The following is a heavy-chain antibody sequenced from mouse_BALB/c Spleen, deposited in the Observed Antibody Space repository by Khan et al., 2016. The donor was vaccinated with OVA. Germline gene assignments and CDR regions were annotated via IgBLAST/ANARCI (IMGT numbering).Heavy chain of an antibody. V-gene: IGHV5-6*01. CDR2: ISSGGDYT. Sequence: EVKLLESGGDLVKPGGSLKLSCAASGFTFSSYSMSWVRQTPDKRLEWVATISSGGDYTYYLDSVKGRFTISGDNAKNTLYLQMSSLKSEDTAMYYCASHLTGSFAYGGQGTLVTVSA. CDR1: GFTFSSYS. CDR3: ASHLTGSFAY. D-gene: IGHD4-1*01. J-gene: IGHJ3*01.